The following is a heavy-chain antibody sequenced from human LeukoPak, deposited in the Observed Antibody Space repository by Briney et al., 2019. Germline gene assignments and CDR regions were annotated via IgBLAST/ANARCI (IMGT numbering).Heavy chain of an antibody. CDR1: GGTFSSYA. Sequence: ASVKVSCKASGGTFSSYAISWVRQAPGQGLEWMGGIIPIFGTANYAQKFQGRVTITADESTSTTYMELSSLRSEDTAVYYCARAPYYDILTGRRGGYYFDYWGQGTLVTVSS. CDR3: ARAPYYDILTGRRGGYYFDY. D-gene: IGHD3-9*01. CDR2: IIPIFGTA. V-gene: IGHV1-69*01. J-gene: IGHJ4*02.